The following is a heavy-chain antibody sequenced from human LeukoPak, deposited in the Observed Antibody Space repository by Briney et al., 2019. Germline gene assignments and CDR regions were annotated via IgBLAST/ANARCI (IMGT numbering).Heavy chain of an antibody. D-gene: IGHD1-14*01. CDR1: GFTFCGHW. J-gene: IGHJ4*02. Sequence: PGGSLRLSCAASGFTFCGHWMRWVRQAPGKGLEWVANINQGGSDKYYVDSVKGRFTISRDNANNLLCLQMNSLRGEDTAVYYCTRDRSRAEDDWGQGTLVTVSS. CDR3: TRDRSRAEDD. V-gene: IGHV3-7*01. CDR2: INQGGSDK.